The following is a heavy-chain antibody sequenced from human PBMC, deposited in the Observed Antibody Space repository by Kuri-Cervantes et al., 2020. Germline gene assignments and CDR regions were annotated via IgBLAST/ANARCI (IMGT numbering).Heavy chain of an antibody. CDR1: GGSISDYY. Sequence: SETLSLTCTVSGGSISDYYWSWIRQPPGKGLEWIGYIYYSGSTYYNPSLKSRVTISVDTSKNQFSLKLSSVTAADTAVYYCATPASGYYSGGYYYGMDVWGQGTTVTVSS. D-gene: IGHD3-22*01. CDR2: IYYSGST. J-gene: IGHJ6*02. CDR3: ATPASGYYSGGYYYGMDV. V-gene: IGHV4-59*04.